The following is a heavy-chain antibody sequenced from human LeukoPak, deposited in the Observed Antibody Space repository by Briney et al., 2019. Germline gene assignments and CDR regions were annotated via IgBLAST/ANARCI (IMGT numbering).Heavy chain of an antibody. D-gene: IGHD2-2*01. CDR3: ARDWSHCSSTSCYMKGVFDY. CDR2: IIPIFGTA. CDR1: GGTFSSYA. J-gene: IGHJ4*02. V-gene: IGHV1-69*13. Sequence: GASVKVSCKASGGTFSSYAISWVRQAPGQGLEWMGGIIPIFGTANYAQKFQGRVTITADESTSTAYMELSSLRSEDTAVYYCARDWSHCSSTSCYMKGVFDYWGQGTLVTVSS.